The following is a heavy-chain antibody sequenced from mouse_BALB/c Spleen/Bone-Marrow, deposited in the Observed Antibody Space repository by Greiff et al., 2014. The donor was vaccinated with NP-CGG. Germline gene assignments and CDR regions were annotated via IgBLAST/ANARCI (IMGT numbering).Heavy chain of an antibody. J-gene: IGHJ2*01. CDR2: ILPGSQNT. Sequence: VQLVESGAELMKPGASVKISCKATGYTFNIYWIEWVKQRPGHGLEWIGEILPGSQNTRYSEKFKDKATFTADTSSNTAYMQLSSLTSEDSAVYYCARVYGYQYYFDYWGQGTTLTVSS. CDR3: ARVYGYQYYFDY. V-gene: IGHV1-9*01. CDR1: GYTFNIYW. D-gene: IGHD2-2*01.